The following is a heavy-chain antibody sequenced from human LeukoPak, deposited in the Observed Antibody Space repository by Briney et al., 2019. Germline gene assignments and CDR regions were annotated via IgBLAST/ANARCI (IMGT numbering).Heavy chain of an antibody. CDR1: GFTFDDYA. Sequence: GGSLRLSCAASGFTFDDYAMHWVRQAPGKGLEWVSGISWNSGSIGYADSVKGRFTISRDNAKNSLYLQMNSLRAEDTALYYCAKDIGVAVAGPLYYYYGMDVWGQGTTVTVSS. CDR3: AKDIGVAVAGPLYYYYGMDV. V-gene: IGHV3-9*01. CDR2: ISWNSGSI. D-gene: IGHD6-19*01. J-gene: IGHJ6*02.